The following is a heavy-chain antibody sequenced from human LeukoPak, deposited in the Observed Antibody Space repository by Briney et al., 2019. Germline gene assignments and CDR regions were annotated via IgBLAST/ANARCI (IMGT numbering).Heavy chain of an antibody. D-gene: IGHD3-16*01. CDR2: ISSNGGST. CDR1: GFTFSSYA. V-gene: IGHV3-64D*06. Sequence: GGSLRLSCSASGFTFSSYAMHWVRQAPGKGLEYVSAISSNGGSTYYADSVKGRFTISRDNSKNTLYLQMSSLRAEDTAVYYCSRRSFENDAFDIWGQGTMVTVSS. J-gene: IGHJ3*02. CDR3: SRRSFENDAFDI.